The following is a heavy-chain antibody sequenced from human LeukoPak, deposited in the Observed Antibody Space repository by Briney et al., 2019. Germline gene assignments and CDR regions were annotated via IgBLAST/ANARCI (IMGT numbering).Heavy chain of an antibody. CDR3: ARYRLDGDYTDY. CDR2: IIPIFRST. D-gene: IGHD4-17*01. V-gene: IGHV1-69*05. J-gene: IGHJ4*02. Sequence: MSRIIPIFRSTNYPQKFQGRVTITTHESTTTDYMEHSSLTSEDTAVYYCARYRLDGDYTDYWGQGTLVTVSS.